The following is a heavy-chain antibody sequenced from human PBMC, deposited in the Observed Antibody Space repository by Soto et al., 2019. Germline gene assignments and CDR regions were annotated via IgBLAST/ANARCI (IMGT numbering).Heavy chain of an antibody. V-gene: IGHV3-23*01. J-gene: IGHJ3*02. D-gene: IGHD2-8*02. CDR1: GFSCSSYD. Sequence: GGSLRLSCAASGFSCSSYDMSWVRQAPGKGPEWVSTILVGGSTHYPDSVKGRFTISRDYSKNTLFLQMNSLTAGDTAVYYCAKATATGGGAFDICGQGTMVTVS. CDR2: ILVGGST. CDR3: AKATATGGGAFDI.